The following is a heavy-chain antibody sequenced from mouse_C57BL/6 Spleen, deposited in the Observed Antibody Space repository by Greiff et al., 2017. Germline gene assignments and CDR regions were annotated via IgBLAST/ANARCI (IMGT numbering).Heavy chain of an antibody. CDR1: GYTFTSYW. V-gene: IGHV1-72*01. Sequence: QVQLQQPGAELVKPGASVTLSCKASGYTFTSYWMHWVKQRPGRGLEWIGRIDPNSGGTKYNEKFKSKATLTVDKPSSTAYMQLSSLTSEYSAVYYCARTGYDGYYIFAYWGQGTLVTVSA. D-gene: IGHD2-3*01. CDR2: IDPNSGGT. CDR3: ARTGYDGYYIFAY. J-gene: IGHJ3*01.